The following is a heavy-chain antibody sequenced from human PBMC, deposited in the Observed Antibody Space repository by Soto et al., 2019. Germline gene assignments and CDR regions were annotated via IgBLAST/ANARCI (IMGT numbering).Heavy chain of an antibody. V-gene: IGHV3-48*01. CDR3: AKALGELSPESFDY. Sequence: VGSLRLSCAASGFTFSIYSMNWVRQAPGKGLEWVSYIMPGSSHIFYADSVKGRFTISRDNAKNSLYLQMNSLRAEDTAVYYCAKALGELSPESFDYWGQGSLVTVSS. J-gene: IGHJ4*02. CDR2: IMPGSSHI. D-gene: IGHD3-16*02. CDR1: GFTFSIYS.